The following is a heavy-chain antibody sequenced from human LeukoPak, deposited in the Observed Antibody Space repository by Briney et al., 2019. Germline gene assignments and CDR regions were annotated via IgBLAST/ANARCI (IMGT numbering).Heavy chain of an antibody. J-gene: IGHJ4*02. CDR3: ARSSDSSSWYGVDY. Sequence: GSPRLSCEASGFTFSRYWMSWVRQPPGKGLEWIGEIYHSGSTNYNPSLKSRVTISVDKSKNQFSLKLSSVTAADTAVYYCARSSDSSSWYGVDYWGQGTLVTVSS. V-gene: IGHV4-4*02. CDR2: IYHSGST. D-gene: IGHD6-13*01. CDR1: GFTFSRYW.